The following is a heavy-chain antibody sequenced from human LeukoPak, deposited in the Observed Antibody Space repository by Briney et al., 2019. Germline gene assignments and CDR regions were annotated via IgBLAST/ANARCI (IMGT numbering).Heavy chain of an antibody. Sequence: GRSLRLSCAASGFTFSSYGMHWVRQAPGKGLEWVAFIRYDGSNKYYADSVKGRFTISRDNSKNTLYLQMNSLRAEDTAVYYCAKVDDILTGYYIGAFGIWGQGTMVTVSS. D-gene: IGHD3-9*01. CDR1: GFTFSSYG. J-gene: IGHJ3*02. V-gene: IGHV3-30*02. CDR3: AKVDDILTGYYIGAFGI. CDR2: IRYDGSNK.